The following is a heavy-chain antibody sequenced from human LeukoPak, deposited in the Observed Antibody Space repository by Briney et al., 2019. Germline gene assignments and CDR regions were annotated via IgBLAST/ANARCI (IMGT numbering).Heavy chain of an antibody. D-gene: IGHD1-26*01. CDR3: ARDPYSGNYGNYYYYYMDV. V-gene: IGHV3-21*06. CDR1: GFTFSTYN. Sequence: GGSLRLSCAASGFTFSTYNMNWVRHAPGKGLEWISSITSSSSYIYYADSVKGRFTISRDNAKNSLFLQMNNLSPDDTAVYFCARDPYSGNYGNYYYYYMDVGGKGTTVTISS. CDR2: ITSSSSYI. J-gene: IGHJ6*03.